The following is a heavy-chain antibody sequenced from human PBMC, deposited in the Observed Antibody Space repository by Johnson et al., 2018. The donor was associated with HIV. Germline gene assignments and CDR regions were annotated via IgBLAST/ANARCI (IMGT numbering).Heavy chain of an antibody. CDR2: ISYDGSNK. V-gene: IGHV3-30-3*01. Sequence: VQLVESGGGVVQPGRSMRLSCAASRFTFTNYAMHWVRQAPGKGLEWVAVISYDGSNKYYADSVKGRFTISRDNSKNTLHLQVNSLRAEDTAVYYCARQTLRAFDIWGQGTMVTVSS. CDR3: ARQTLRAFDI. CDR1: RFTFTNYA. J-gene: IGHJ3*02.